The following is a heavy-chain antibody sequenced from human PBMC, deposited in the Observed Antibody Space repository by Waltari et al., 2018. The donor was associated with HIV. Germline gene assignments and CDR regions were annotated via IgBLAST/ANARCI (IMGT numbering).Heavy chain of an antibody. J-gene: IGHJ3*02. V-gene: IGHV3-7*01. CDR3: ARSRSDAFDI. CDR2: IKEDGSEK. Sequence: EVQLVESGGGLVQPGGSLRISCAATGSTLSSDWMTWVRQAPGKGLEWVANIKEDGSEKWYVDSVKGRFTISRDNAKNSLYLQMNSLRAEDTAVYYCARSRSDAFDIWGQGTMVTVSS. CDR1: GSTLSSDW.